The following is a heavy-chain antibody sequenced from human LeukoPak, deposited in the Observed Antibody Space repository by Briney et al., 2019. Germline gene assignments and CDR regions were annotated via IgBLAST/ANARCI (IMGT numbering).Heavy chain of an antibody. V-gene: IGHV4-61*01. J-gene: IGHJ6*03. D-gene: IGHD1-26*01. CDR1: GGSVSSGSYY. CDR2: IYYSGST. Sequence: SETLSLTCTVSGGSVSSGSYYWSWTRQPPGKGLEWIGYIYYSGSTKYNPSLKSRVTISIDTSKNQFSLKLSSVTAADTAMYYCAGVVGGSYSMDVWGQGTTVTVSS. CDR3: AGVVGGSYSMDV.